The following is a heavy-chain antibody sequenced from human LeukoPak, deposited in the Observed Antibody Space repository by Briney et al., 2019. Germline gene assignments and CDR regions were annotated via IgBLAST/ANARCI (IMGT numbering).Heavy chain of an antibody. Sequence: GSLLLSCAASGFTFSNAWMSWVRPAPGKGLEWVGRIKSKTDGGTTDYAAPVKGRFTISRDDSKNTLYLQMNSLKTEDTAVYYCATTVEYSSSSFGYWGQGTLVTVSS. D-gene: IGHD6-6*01. V-gene: IGHV3-15*01. J-gene: IGHJ4*02. CDR1: GFTFSNAW. CDR2: IKSKTDGGTT. CDR3: ATTVEYSSSSFGY.